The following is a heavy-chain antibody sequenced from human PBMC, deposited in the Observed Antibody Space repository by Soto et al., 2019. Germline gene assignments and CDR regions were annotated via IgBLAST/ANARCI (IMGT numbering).Heavy chain of an antibody. CDR2: INPNSGGT. J-gene: IGHJ5*02. Sequence: QVQLVQSGAEVKKPGASVKVSCKASGYTFTGYYMHWVRQAPGQGLEWMGWINPNSGGTNYAQKCQGWVTMTRDTSISTAYMELSRLRSDDTAVYYCARGSRYSSSWYPRASWFDPWCQGTLVTVSS. D-gene: IGHD6-13*01. CDR1: GYTFTGYY. V-gene: IGHV1-2*04. CDR3: ARGSRYSSSWYPRASWFDP.